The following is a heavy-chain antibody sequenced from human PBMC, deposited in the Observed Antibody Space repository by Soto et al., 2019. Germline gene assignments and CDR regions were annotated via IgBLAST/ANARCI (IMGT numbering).Heavy chain of an antibody. CDR3: ARVGQYSSFWYSSTKMNDFDI. Sequence: GASVKVSCKASGYTFTSYGISWVRQAPGQGLEWMGWISAYNGNTNYAQKLQGRVTMTTDTSTSTAYMELRSLRSDDTAVYYCARVGQYSSFWYSSTKMNDFDIWGQGTMVTVSS. D-gene: IGHD6-19*01. J-gene: IGHJ3*02. CDR1: GYTFTSYG. CDR2: ISAYNGNT. V-gene: IGHV1-18*01.